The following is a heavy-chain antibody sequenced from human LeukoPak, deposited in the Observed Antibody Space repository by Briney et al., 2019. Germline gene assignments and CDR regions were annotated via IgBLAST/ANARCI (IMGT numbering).Heavy chain of an antibody. D-gene: IGHD6-19*01. Sequence: GGSLRLSCAASGLNFRSYWMTWVRQAPGKGLEWVTNINEDGRQKYYLDSVKGRFTISRDNAKNLLFLQMNTLRAEDTAVYYCARDVYGSGDVWGQGTTVTVSS. J-gene: IGHJ6*02. V-gene: IGHV3-7*03. CDR3: ARDVYGSGDV. CDR2: INEDGRQK. CDR1: GLNFRSYW.